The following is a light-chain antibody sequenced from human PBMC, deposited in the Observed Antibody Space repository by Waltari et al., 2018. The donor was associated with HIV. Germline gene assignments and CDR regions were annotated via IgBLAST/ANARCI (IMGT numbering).Light chain of an antibody. V-gene: IGKV4-1*01. CDR1: QSVLYSSNNKNY. Sequence: DIVMTQSPDSLAVSLGERATINCKSSQSVLYSSNNKNYLAWYQQKPGQPPKLLIYWASTRESGVPDRFSGSGSGTDFTLTISSLQAEDVAVYYCQQYFTLRPTFGGGTKVEIK. J-gene: IGKJ4*01. CDR2: WAS. CDR3: QQYFTLRPT.